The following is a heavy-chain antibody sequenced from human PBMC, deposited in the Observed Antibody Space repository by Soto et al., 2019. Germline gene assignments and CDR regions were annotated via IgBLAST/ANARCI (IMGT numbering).Heavy chain of an antibody. CDR2: ISGSGGST. J-gene: IGHJ4*02. CDR3: ANLVPAAWKYFDY. Sequence: LRLSCAASGFTFSSYAMSWVRQAPGKGLEWVSAISGSGGSTYYADSVKGRFTISRDNSKNTLYLQMNSLRAEDTAVYYCANLVPAAWKYFDYWGQGTLVTVPQ. CDR1: GFTFSSYA. D-gene: IGHD2-2*01. V-gene: IGHV3-23*01.